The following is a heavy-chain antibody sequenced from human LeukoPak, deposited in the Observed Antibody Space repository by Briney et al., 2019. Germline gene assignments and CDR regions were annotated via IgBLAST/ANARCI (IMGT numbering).Heavy chain of an antibody. Sequence: GGSLRLSCAASGFSGHWMHWVRQAPGKGLVWVSRIKSDGSSTSYADSVKGRFTISRDNAKNTVYLQMNSLRVEDTAVYYCARGLYYYVMDVWGPGTTVTVPS. CDR2: IKSDGSST. CDR3: ARGLYYYVMDV. CDR1: GFSGHW. J-gene: IGHJ6*02. V-gene: IGHV3-74*01.